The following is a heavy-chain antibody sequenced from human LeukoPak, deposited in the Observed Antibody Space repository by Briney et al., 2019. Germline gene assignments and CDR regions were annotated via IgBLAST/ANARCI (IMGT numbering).Heavy chain of an antibody. CDR3: ARDTVLAFDI. Sequence: SETLSLTCTVSGGSITNYYWSWIRQPPGKGLEWIGEINHSGSTNYNPSLKSRVTISVDTSKNQFSLKLSSVTAADTAVYYCARDTVLAFDIWGQGTMVTVSS. CDR2: INHSGST. CDR1: GGSITNYY. V-gene: IGHV4-34*01. J-gene: IGHJ3*02. D-gene: IGHD2-15*01.